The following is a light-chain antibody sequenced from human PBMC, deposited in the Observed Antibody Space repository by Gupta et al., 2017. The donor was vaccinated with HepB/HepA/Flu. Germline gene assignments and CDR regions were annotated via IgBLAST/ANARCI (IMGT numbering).Light chain of an antibody. V-gene: IGLV2-14*01. Sequence: QSALTQPASVSGSPGQSITISCTGSSSDVGGYNYVSWYQQHPGKAPKLMIYDVSNRPSGVSNRFSGSQSGKTASLTISGLQAEDEADYYCSSYTSSSTVVFGGGTKLTVL. J-gene: IGLJ2*01. CDR1: SSDVGGYNY. CDR2: DVS. CDR3: SSYTSSSTVV.